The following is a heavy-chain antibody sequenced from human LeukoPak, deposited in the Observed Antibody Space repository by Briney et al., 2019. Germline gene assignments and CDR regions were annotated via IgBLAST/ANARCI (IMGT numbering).Heavy chain of an antibody. D-gene: IGHD6-19*01. CDR3: ARDPIAVAAQVGIFDY. Sequence: PGGSLRLSCAASGFTFSSYAMHWVRQAPGKGLEWVAVISYDESNKYYADSVKGRFTISGDNSKNTLYLQMNSLRAEDTAVYYCARDPIAVAAQVGIFDYWGQGTLVTVSS. CDR2: ISYDESNK. J-gene: IGHJ4*02. V-gene: IGHV3-30-3*01. CDR1: GFTFSSYA.